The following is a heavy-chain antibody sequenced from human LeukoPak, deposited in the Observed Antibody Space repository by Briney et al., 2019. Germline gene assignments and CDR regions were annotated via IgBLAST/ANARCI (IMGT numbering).Heavy chain of an antibody. CDR2: ISYDESNK. V-gene: IGHV3-30*18. Sequence: PGRSLRLSCAVSGFIFGSYGMHWVRQAPGKGLEWVAAISYDESNKYYADSVKGRFTISRDNSKNTLYLQMNSLRAEDTAVYYCAKEWYGDYDALYYFDYWGQGTLVTVSS. CDR1: GFIFGSYG. CDR3: AKEWYGDYDALYYFDY. D-gene: IGHD4-17*01. J-gene: IGHJ4*02.